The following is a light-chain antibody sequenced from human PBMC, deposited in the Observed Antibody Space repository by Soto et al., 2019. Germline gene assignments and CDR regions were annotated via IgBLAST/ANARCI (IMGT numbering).Light chain of an antibody. CDR3: QQRSNWPSIT. J-gene: IGKJ5*01. V-gene: IGKV3-11*01. CDR1: QSVSSN. CDR2: DAS. Sequence: VITQAPATLSVSPGSRATLSFTPSQSVSSNLAWYQQKPGQAPRLLIYDASNRATGIPARFSGSGSGTDFTLTISSLEPEDFAVYYCQQRSNWPSITFGQGSRLEIK.